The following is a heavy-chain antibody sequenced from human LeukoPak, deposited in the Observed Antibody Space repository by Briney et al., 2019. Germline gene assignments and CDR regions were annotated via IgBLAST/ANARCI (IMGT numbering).Heavy chain of an antibody. V-gene: IGHV3-7*01. J-gene: IGHJ4*02. CDR1: GFPFSLFL. Sequence: GGPLRLSCAASGFPFSLFLKTWVRQAPGKGGEWGANKKEDGSMQLYGHSVKSRFTISRDNAKNSLYLQMNSLWAEVTAVYYCATSHDTAAGPCWGQGTLVMVSS. CDR2: KKEDGSMQ. CDR3: ATSHDTAAGPC. D-gene: IGHD6-13*01.